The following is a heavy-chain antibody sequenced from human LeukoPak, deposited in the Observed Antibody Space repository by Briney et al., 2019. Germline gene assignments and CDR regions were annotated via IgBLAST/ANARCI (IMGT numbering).Heavy chain of an antibody. CDR1: GGTFSSYA. CDR2: IIPIFGTA. J-gene: IGHJ4*02. Sequence: SVKVSCKASGGTFSSYAISWVRQAPGQGLEWMGGIIPIFGTANYAQKFQGRVTITADESTSTAYMELSSLRSEDTAVYYCARGVDYYENSGTIDYWGQGTLVTVSS. CDR3: ARGVDYYENSGTIDY. D-gene: IGHD3-22*01. V-gene: IGHV1-69*13.